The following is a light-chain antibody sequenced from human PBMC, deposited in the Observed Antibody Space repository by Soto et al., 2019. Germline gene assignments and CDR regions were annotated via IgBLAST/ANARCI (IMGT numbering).Light chain of an antibody. V-gene: IGKV3D-20*02. CDR2: DAS. Sequence: EIVLTQSPGTLSLSPGERATLSCRASQSVSSSYLAWYQQKPGQAPRLLIYDASNRATGIPARFSGSGSGTDFTLTISSLEPEDFAVYYCQQRSNWPWLTFGGGTKVDIK. CDR1: QSVSSSY. J-gene: IGKJ4*01. CDR3: QQRSNWPWLT.